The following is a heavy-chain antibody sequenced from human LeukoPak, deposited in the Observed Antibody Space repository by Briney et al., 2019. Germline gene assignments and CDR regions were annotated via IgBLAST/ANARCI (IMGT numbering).Heavy chain of an antibody. CDR2: ISGSGGST. J-gene: IGHJ4*02. D-gene: IGHD3-10*01. CDR3: AKVSSMVRGVIIGY. V-gene: IGHV3-23*01. Sequence: GGSLRLSCAASGFTFSSYAMSWVRQAPGKGLEWVSAISGSGGSTYYADSVKGRFTISRDNSKNTLYLQMNSLRAEDTAVYYCAKVSSMVRGVIIGYWGQGTLVTVSS. CDR1: GFTFSSYA.